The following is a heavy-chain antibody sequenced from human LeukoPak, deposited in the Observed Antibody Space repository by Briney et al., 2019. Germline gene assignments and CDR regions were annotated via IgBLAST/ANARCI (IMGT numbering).Heavy chain of an antibody. CDR3: ARAASASTFGYYY. CDR1: GFTVSSNY. CDR2: ISGGYTTT. Sequence: PGGSLRLSCAASGFTVSSNYMSWVRQAPGKGLEWVAYISGGYTTTYFADSVKDRFTIIRDNDKNSLYLQMNSLRDEDTAVYYCARAASASTFGYYYWGRGTLVTVSS. J-gene: IGHJ4*02. D-gene: IGHD3-22*01. V-gene: IGHV3-48*02.